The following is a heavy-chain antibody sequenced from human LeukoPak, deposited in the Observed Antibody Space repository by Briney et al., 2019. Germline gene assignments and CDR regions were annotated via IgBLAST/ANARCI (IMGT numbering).Heavy chain of an antibody. J-gene: IGHJ6*04. D-gene: IGHD3-10*02. V-gene: IGHV3-30*18. CDR1: GFTFSSYG. CDR2: ISSDGSNK. Sequence: GGSLRLSCAASGFTFSSYGMHWVRQAPGKGLEWVAVISSDGSNKYYADSVKGRFTISRDNAKNSLYLQMNSLRAEDTAVYYCAELGITMIGGVWGKGTTVTISS. CDR3: AELGITMIGGV.